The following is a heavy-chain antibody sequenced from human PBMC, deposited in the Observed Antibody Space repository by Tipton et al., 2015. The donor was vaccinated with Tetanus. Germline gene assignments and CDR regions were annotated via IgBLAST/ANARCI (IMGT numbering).Heavy chain of an antibody. Sequence: QSGAEVKRPGESLKISCKTSGYTFPIYWIAWVRQMPGKGLEWMGVIYPGDSDTKFSPYFQGQVTLSVDKSISTAYLQWSSLKASDTAIYYCARRSTSFYGVDVWGQGTTVTVSS. CDR2: IYPGDSDT. CDR1: GYTFPIYW. V-gene: IGHV5-51*03. J-gene: IGHJ6*02. CDR3: ARRSTSFYGVDV.